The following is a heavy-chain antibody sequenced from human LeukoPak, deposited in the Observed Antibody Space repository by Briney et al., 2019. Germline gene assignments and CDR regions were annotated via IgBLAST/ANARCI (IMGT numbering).Heavy chain of an antibody. V-gene: IGHV3-23*01. CDR2: INGGGVTT. CDR3: AKELRSHTGWPFDY. D-gene: IGHD5-12*01. Sequence: GGSLRLSCAASGFTFRSYTMSWVRQAPGRGLEWVSAINGGGVTTYYVDSVNGRFTISRDNSKNTLYLQVNSLTAEDTAVYYCAKELRSHTGWPFDYWGQGTLVTASP. J-gene: IGHJ4*02. CDR1: GFTFRSYT.